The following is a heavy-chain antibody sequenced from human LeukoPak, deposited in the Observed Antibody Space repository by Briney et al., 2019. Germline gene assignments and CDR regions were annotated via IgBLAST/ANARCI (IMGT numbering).Heavy chain of an antibody. CDR3: ARGGGRGYDFWSKSDWFDP. Sequence: ASVKVSCKASGYTFTSYYMHWVRQAPGQGLEWMGIINPSGGSTSYAQKFQGRVTMTRDTSTSTVYMELSSLRSEDTAVYYCARGGGRGYDFWSKSDWFDPWGQGTLVTVSS. J-gene: IGHJ5*02. V-gene: IGHV1-46*01. CDR1: GYTFTSYY. CDR2: INPSGGST. D-gene: IGHD3-3*01.